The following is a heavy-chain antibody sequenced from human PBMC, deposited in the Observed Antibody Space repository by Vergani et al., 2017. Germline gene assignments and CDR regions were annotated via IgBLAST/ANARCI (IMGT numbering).Heavy chain of an antibody. CDR1: GYTFTGYY. V-gene: IGHV1-8*02. Sequence: QVQLVQSGAEVKKPGASVKVSCKASGYTFTGYYMHWVRQAPGQGLEWMGWMNPNSGNTGYAQKFQGRVTMTRNTSISTAYMELSSLRSEDTAVYYCARAHEEDGDYGLALDIWGQGTMVTVSS. CDR2: MNPNSGNT. CDR3: ARAHEEDGDYGLALDI. J-gene: IGHJ3*02. D-gene: IGHD4-17*01.